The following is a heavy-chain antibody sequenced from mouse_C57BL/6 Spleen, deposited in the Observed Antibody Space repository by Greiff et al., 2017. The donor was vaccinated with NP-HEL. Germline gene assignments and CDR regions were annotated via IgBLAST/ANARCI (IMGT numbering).Heavy chain of an antibody. Sequence: EVKLMESGAELVRPGASVKLSCTASGFNIKDDYMHWVKQRPEQGLEWIGWIDPENGDTEYASKFQGKATITADTSSNTAYLQLSSLTSEDTAVYYCTQLGQFAYWGQGTLVTVSA. V-gene: IGHV14-4*01. CDR2: IDPENGDT. J-gene: IGHJ3*01. CDR3: TQLGQFAY. D-gene: IGHD4-1*02. CDR1: GFNIKDDY.